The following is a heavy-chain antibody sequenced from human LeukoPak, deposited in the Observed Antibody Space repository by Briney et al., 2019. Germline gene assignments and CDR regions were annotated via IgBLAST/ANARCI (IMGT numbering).Heavy chain of an antibody. CDR1: GGSISSSSYY. J-gene: IGHJ3*02. Sequence: SETLSLTCTVSGGSISSSSYYWGWIRQPPGKGLEWIGSIYYSGSTYYNPSLKSRVTISVDTSKNQFSLKLSSVTAADTAVYYCARQLHYYGSGSYYNSGAFDIWGQGTMVTVSS. CDR3: ARQLHYYGSGSYYNSGAFDI. CDR2: IYYSGST. V-gene: IGHV4-39*01. D-gene: IGHD3-10*01.